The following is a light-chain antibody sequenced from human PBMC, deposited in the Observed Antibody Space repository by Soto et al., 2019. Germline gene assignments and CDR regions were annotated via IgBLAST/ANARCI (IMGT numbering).Light chain of an antibody. CDR3: QQYDSLPHT. Sequence: RRKKAISNYLAWYQQRPGQAPKFLIYTASTLRSGIPSRFSGSGSGTDFTLTISSLQPEDFAAYYCQQYDSLPHTFGQGTKVDIK. J-gene: IGKJ1*01. CDR2: TAS. V-gene: IGKV1D-8*02. CDR1: KAISNY.